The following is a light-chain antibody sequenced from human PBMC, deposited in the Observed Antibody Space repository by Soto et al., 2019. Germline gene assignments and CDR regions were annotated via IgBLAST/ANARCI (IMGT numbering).Light chain of an antibody. CDR3: QQSYSTPIT. CDR1: QSISNS. CDR2: AAS. J-gene: IGKJ3*01. V-gene: IGKV1-39*01. Sequence: DIQMTQSPSSLSASVGDRVTITCRASQSISNSLNWYQQRPGKAPKLLIYAASSLHSGVPSRFSGSGSGTDFTLTVSSLQPEDFATYSCQQSYSTPITFGPGTKVDIK.